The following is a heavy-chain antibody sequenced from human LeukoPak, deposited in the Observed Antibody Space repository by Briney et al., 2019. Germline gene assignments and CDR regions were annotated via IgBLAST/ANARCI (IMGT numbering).Heavy chain of an antibody. CDR2: ITGSGGSA. Sequence: GGSLRLSCAASGFSFSSYAMSWVRQAPGKGLEWVSGITGSGGSASYADPVMGRFTISRDNSKNTLYLQVNSLRAEDTAVYYCAKRALRDTGNYPAFDYWGQGTLVTVSS. CDR1: GFSFSSYA. CDR3: AKRALRDTGNYPAFDY. V-gene: IGHV3-23*01. J-gene: IGHJ4*01. D-gene: IGHD1-26*01.